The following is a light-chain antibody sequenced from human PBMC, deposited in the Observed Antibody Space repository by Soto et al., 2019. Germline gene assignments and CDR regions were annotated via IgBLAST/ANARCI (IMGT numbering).Light chain of an antibody. Sequence: EIVMTQSSATLSVPPGGRASLSCRASQSVINKLAWYQHIPGPASRLLIYGASTRATGIPARFSASGSVTEVTLTVCSLQTEDFAVYYCQQYNNVPLTFSQGTKVDVK. CDR3: QQYNNVPLT. CDR2: GAS. V-gene: IGKV3-15*01. J-gene: IGKJ1*01. CDR1: QSVINK.